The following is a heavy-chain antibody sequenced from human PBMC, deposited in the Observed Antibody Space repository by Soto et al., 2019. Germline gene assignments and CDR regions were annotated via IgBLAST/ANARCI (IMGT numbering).Heavy chain of an antibody. CDR2: IWDDESKK. D-gene: IGHD1-26*01. CDR1: GFPLSDYG. Sequence: QVQLVESGGGVVQPGRSLRLSCAVSGFPLSDYGMHWVRQARGRGLEGVAVIWDDESKKCYADSVKGRFTSSRDNSKNTLYLQMNSLRAEDTAVYYCASERASSYFDYWGQGTLVTVSS. CDR3: ASERASSYFDY. J-gene: IGHJ4*02. V-gene: IGHV3-33*01.